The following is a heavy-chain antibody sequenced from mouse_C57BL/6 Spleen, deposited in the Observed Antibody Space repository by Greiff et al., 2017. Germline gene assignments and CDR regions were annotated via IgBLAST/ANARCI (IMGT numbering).Heavy chain of an antibody. CDR3: VYGSSLDWYFDV. CDR1: GYSITSDY. J-gene: IGHJ1*03. Sequence: EVKLMESGPGLAKPSQTLSLTCSVTGYSITSDYWNWIRKFPGNKLEYMGYISYSGSTYYNPSLKSRISITRDTSKNQYYLQLNSVTTEDTATYYCVYGSSLDWYFDVWGTGTTVTVSS. CDR2: ISYSGST. V-gene: IGHV3-8*01. D-gene: IGHD1-1*01.